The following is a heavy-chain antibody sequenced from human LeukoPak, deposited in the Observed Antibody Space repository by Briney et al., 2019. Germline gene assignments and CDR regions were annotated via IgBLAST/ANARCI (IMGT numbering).Heavy chain of an antibody. D-gene: IGHD1-7*01. J-gene: IGHJ5*02. CDR3: ATRVTGTTWFDP. CDR1: GYTFTGYY. Sequence: ASVKVSCKASGYTFTGYYMHWVRQAPGQGLEWMGWINPNSGGTNYAQKFQGRVTMTEDTSTDTAYMELSSLRSEDTAVYYCATRVTGTTWFDPWGQGTLVTVSS. CDR2: INPNSGGT. V-gene: IGHV1-2*02.